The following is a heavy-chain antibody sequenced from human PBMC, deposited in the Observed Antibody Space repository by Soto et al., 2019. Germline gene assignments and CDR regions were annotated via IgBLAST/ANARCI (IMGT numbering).Heavy chain of an antibody. CDR2: IYYSGST. Sequence: SETLCVTCTVSGGSISSGDYYCSWIRQHPGKGLEWIGYIYYSGSTYYNPSLKSRVTTSVDTSKNQFSLKLSSVTAADTAVYYCARWWSGSRQGFDPWGQGTLVTVSS. V-gene: IGHV4-31*03. CDR3: ARWWSGSRQGFDP. CDR1: GGSISSGDYY. D-gene: IGHD3-3*01. J-gene: IGHJ5*02.